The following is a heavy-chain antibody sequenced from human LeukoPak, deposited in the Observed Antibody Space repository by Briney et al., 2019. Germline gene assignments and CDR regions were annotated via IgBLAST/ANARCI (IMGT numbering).Heavy chain of an antibody. CDR3: AKDGGYSTYDHFGF. CDR2: ISGGGGST. Sequence: GGSLRLSCAASALTFSNYAMRCVRQAPGKGLEWVSAISGGGGSTYYADSVKGRFTISRDNSKNTLYLQMNSLGAEDTAKYFCAKDGGYSTYDHFGFWGQGTLVTVSS. J-gene: IGHJ4*02. D-gene: IGHD5-12*01. CDR1: ALTFSNYA. V-gene: IGHV3-23*01.